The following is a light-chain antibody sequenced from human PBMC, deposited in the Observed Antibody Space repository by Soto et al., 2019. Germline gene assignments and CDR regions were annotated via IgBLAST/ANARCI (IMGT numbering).Light chain of an antibody. J-gene: IGLJ3*02. V-gene: IGLV2-14*03. Sequence: QSVLTQPASVSGSPGQSITISCTGSSSDIGAYTYVSWYQHHPGKAPKLMIYDVSSRPSGVSNRFSGSKSGNTASLTISGLQADDEAHYYCSSYTSSSTVVFGGGTKLTVL. CDR3: SSYTSSSTVV. CDR2: DVS. CDR1: SSDIGAYTY.